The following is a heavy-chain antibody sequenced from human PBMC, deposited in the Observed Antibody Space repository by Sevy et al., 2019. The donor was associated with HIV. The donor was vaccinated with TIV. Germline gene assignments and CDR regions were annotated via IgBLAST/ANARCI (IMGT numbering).Heavy chain of an antibody. CDR3: ASAYYSGSGSYYPLDY. Sequence: GGSLRLSCAASGFTFSSYWMSWVRQAPGKGLEWVANIKQEGSEKYYGDSVKGRFTISRDNAKNSLYLQMNSLSAEDTAVYYCASAYYSGSGSYYPLDYWGQGTLVTVSS. CDR2: IKQEGSEK. CDR1: GFTFSSYW. D-gene: IGHD3-10*01. J-gene: IGHJ4*02. V-gene: IGHV3-7*01.